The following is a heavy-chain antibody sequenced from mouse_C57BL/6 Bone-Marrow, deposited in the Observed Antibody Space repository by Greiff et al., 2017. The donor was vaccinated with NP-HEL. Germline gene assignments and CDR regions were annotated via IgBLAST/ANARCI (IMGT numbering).Heavy chain of an antibody. D-gene: IGHD2-4*01. V-gene: IGHV5-2*01. J-gene: IGHJ2*01. CDR1: EYEFPSHD. CDR3: AIYYDYGPYYFDY. Sequence: EVKLMESGGGLVQPGESLKLSCESNEYEFPSHDMSWVRKTPEKRLELVAAINSDGGSTYYPDTMERRFIISRDNTKKTLYLQMSSLRSEDTALYYCAIYYDYGPYYFDYWGQGTTLTVSS. CDR2: INSDGGST.